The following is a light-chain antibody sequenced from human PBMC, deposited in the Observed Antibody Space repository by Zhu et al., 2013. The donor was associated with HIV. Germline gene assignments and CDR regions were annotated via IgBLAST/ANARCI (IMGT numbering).Light chain of an antibody. V-gene: IGKV1-16*01. Sequence: DIQMTQSPSSLSASVGDRVTITCRSSQDINNYLAWFQKKPGKAPKSLIYSASNLQSGVPSRFSGSGSGTDFTLTISSLQPEDFYCQQANSFPLTFGGGTKVEIK. CDR2: SAS. J-gene: IGKJ4*01. CDR1: QDINNY. CDR3: NSFPLT.